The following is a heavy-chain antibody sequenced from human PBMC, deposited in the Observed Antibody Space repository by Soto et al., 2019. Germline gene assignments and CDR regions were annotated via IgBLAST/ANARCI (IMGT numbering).Heavy chain of an antibody. CDR1: GFTFSRHG. D-gene: IGHD3-16*02. J-gene: IGHJ6*02. CDR2: IWYDGSNK. Sequence: GSLRLSCAASGFTFSRHGMHWVRQAPGKGLEWVAVIWYDGSNKYYADSVKGRVTITRDTSASTAYMELSSLRSEDTAVYYCAREREGGNYDYVWGSYRSNAMDVWGQGTTVNVSS. CDR3: AREREGGNYDYVWGSYRSNAMDV. V-gene: IGHV3-33*01.